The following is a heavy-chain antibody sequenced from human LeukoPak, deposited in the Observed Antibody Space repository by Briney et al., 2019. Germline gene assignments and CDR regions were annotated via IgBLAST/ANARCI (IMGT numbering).Heavy chain of an antibody. CDR3: ATFWGVPAATAEFDY. V-gene: IGHV3-30-3*01. J-gene: IGHJ4*02. Sequence: PGGSLRLSCAASGFTFSSYAMHWVRQAPGKGLEWVAVISYDGSNKYYADSVKGRFTISRDKSKNTLYLQMNSLRAEDTAVYYCATFWGVPAATAEFDYWGQGTLVTVSS. CDR1: GFTFSSYA. CDR2: ISYDGSNK. D-gene: IGHD2-2*01.